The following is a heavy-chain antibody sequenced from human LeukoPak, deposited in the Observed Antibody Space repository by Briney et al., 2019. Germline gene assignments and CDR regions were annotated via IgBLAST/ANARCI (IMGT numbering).Heavy chain of an antibody. CDR1: GFTFSTYA. D-gene: IGHD2-15*01. CDR3: ARATTFGGSWLPGVYFDY. V-gene: IGHV3-23*01. J-gene: IGHJ4*02. CDR2: ISGSGGGT. Sequence: PGGSLRLSCAASGFTFSTYAMSWVRQAAGKGLEWVSLISGSGGGTYYADSVKGRFTISRDNAKNSLYLQMNSLRAEDTAVYYCARATTFGGSWLPGVYFDYWGQGTLVTVSS.